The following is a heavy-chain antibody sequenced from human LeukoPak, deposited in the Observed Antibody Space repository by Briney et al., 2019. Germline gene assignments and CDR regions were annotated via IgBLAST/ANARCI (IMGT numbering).Heavy chain of an antibody. V-gene: IGHV4-61*02. CDR1: GGSISSGSYY. CDR2: IYTSGST. J-gene: IGHJ4*02. Sequence: SETLSLTCTVSGGSISSGSYYWSWIRQPAGKGLEWIGRIYTSGSTNYNPSLKSRVTISVDTSKNQFSLKLSSVTAADTAVYYCARGGREYYFDYWGQGTLVTVSS. CDR3: ARGGREYYFDY. D-gene: IGHD3-10*01.